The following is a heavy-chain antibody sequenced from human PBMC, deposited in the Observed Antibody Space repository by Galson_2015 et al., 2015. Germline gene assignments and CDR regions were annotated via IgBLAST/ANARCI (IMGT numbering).Heavy chain of an antibody. J-gene: IGHJ4*02. Sequence: SLRLSCAASGFTFSSYGMHWVRQAPGKGLEWVAVISYDGSNKYYADSVKGRFTISRDNSKNTLYLQMNSLRAEDTAVYYCAKGPNSSGWYYLDYWGQGTLVTVSS. CDR2: ISYDGSNK. D-gene: IGHD6-19*01. CDR1: GFTFSSYG. V-gene: IGHV3-30*18. CDR3: AKGPNSSGWYYLDY.